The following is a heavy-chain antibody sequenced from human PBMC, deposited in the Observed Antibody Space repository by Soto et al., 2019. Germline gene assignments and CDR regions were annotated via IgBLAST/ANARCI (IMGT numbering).Heavy chain of an antibody. CDR1: GFTFSSYG. J-gene: IGHJ4*02. CDR2: ISYDGSNK. CDR3: AKDSYDSSGSVDPSFDY. Sequence: GGSLRLSCAASGFTFSSYGMHWVRQAPGKGLEWVAVISYDGSNKYYADSVKGRFTISRDNSKNTLYLQMNSLRAEDTAVYYCAKDSYDSSGSVDPSFDYWGQGTLVTVSS. V-gene: IGHV3-30*18. D-gene: IGHD3-22*01.